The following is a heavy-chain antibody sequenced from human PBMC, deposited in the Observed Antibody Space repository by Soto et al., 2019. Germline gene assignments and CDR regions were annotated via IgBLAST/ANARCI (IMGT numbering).Heavy chain of an antibody. CDR2: ISHDGTTK. Sequence: QVQLVESGGGVVQPGRSLRLSCAASGFTLSDYGMHWVRQAPGKGLEWVAMISHDGTTKYWADSEKGRFTISRDNSKNALYLQVNSLRAEDTAVYYCAKDRRDGEYNSVYDFWGQGALVTVSS. J-gene: IGHJ4*02. CDR1: GFTLSDYG. CDR3: AKDRRDGEYNSVYDF. V-gene: IGHV3-30*18. D-gene: IGHD1-1*01.